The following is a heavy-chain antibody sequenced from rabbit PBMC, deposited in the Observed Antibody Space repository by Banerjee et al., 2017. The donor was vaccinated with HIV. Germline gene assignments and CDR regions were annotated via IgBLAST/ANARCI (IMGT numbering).Heavy chain of an antibody. CDR3: ARSSGDVSLNL. Sequence: QEQLEESGGDLVKPGRSLTLTCTASGFSFSDKYVMCWVRQAPGKGLEWIGCINTNSGNTVYASWAKGRFTISKTSSTTVPLQMTSLTAADTATYFCARSSGDVSLNLWGQGTLVTVS. CDR2: INTNSGNT. J-gene: IGHJ4*01. V-gene: IGHV1S45*01. CDR1: GFSFSDKYV. D-gene: IGHD2-1*01.